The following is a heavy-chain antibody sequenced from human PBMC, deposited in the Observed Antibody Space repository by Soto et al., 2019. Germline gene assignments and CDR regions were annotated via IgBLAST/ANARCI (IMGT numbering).Heavy chain of an antibody. CDR2: IYYSGST. CDR1: GGSISSGDFC. J-gene: IGHJ4*02. Sequence: SETLSLTCTVSGGSISSGDFCWSWIRQPPGKGLEWIGYIYYSGSTNYNPSLKSRVTISVDTSKNQFSLKLSSVTAADTAVYYCARRFSRDGYNWFDYWGQGTLVTVSS. D-gene: IGHD5-12*01. CDR3: ARRFSRDGYNWFDY. V-gene: IGHV4-61*08.